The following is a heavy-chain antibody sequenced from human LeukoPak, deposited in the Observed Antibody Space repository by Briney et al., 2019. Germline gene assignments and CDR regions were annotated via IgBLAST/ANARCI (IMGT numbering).Heavy chain of an antibody. CDR3: AREKIMVYAIDY. CDR2: IWYDGGNK. Sequence: GGSLRLSCATSGFTFSSYGMHWVRQAPGRGLEWVAVIWYDGGNKYYGDSVKGRFTISRDNSKNTLYLQMNSLRAEDTAVYYCAREKIMVYAIDYWGQGTLVTVSS. J-gene: IGHJ4*02. V-gene: IGHV3-33*01. D-gene: IGHD2-8*01. CDR1: GFTFSSYG.